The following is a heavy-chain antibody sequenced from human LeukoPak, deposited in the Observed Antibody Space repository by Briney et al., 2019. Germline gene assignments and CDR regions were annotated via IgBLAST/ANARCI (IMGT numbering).Heavy chain of an antibody. CDR1: GFTFGDYA. D-gene: IGHD6-6*01. CDR2: IRSKAYGGTI. V-gene: IGHV3-49*03. Sequence: GGSLRLSCTASGFTFGDYAMSWFRQAPGKGLEWVSFIRSKAYGGTIEYAASVKGRFTISRDDSKSIAYLQMNSLKTEDTAVYYCARAAGAALGRGAYFQHWGQGTLVTVSS. CDR3: ARAAGAALGRGAYFQH. J-gene: IGHJ1*01.